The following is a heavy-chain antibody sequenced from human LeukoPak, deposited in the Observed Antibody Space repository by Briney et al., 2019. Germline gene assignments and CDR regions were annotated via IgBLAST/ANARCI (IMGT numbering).Heavy chain of an antibody. CDR3: ARADSSGYYYYFDY. J-gene: IGHJ4*02. D-gene: IGHD3-22*01. CDR1: GYTFTGYH. CDR2: INPNSGGT. Sequence: ASVKVSCKASGYTFTGYHMHWVRQAPGQGLEWMGRINPNSGGTNYAQKFQGRVTMTRDTSISTAYMELSRLRSDDTAVYYCARADSSGYYYYFDYWGQGTLVTVSS. V-gene: IGHV1-2*06.